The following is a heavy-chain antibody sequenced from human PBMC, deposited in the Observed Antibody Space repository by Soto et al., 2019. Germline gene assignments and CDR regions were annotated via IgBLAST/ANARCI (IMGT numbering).Heavy chain of an antibody. CDR1: GFTFSYYP. D-gene: IGHD5-12*01. CDR3: ARVPGDMVAILYNSPLDGREPLSDVDV. CDR2: ISFDGSNK. Sequence: QMQLVESGGGAVQPGRSLRLSCAASGFTFSYYPMHWVRQAPGKGLGWVAVISFDGSNKYYADSVKGRFTISRDNSKNTLYLHMNSLGAEDTAVYYCARVPGDMVAILYNSPLDGREPLSDVDVWGQGTTVTVSS. J-gene: IGHJ6*02. V-gene: IGHV3-30*04.